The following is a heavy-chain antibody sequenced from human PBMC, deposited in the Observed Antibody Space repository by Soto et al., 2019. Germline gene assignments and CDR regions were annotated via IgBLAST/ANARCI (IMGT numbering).Heavy chain of an antibody. D-gene: IGHD2-21*02. V-gene: IGHV3-23*01. CDR1: GFTFSSYA. J-gene: IGHJ4*02. CDR3: ARRLTTTVTAMGY. Sequence: AGGSLRLSCAASGFTFSSYAMSWVRQAPGKGLEWVSAISGSGGSTYYADSVKGRFTISRDNSRNTVYLQVNSLRIEDTAVYYCARRLTTTVTAMGYWGQGTPVTVSS. CDR2: ISGSGGST.